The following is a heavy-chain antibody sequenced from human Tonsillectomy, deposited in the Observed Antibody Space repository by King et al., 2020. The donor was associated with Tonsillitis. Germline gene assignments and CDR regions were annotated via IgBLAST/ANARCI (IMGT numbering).Heavy chain of an antibody. Sequence: QLVQSGAEVKKPGSSVKVSCKASGGTFSSYAVSWVRQAPGQGLEWMGGIIPFFGTSIYAQKFQGRVTITADESTSTAYMELNSLRSEDTAVYYCARAQTYYYYNMDVWGKGTTVTVSS. J-gene: IGHJ6*03. CDR1: GGTFSSYA. V-gene: IGHV1-69*01. CDR2: IIPFFGTS. CDR3: ARAQTYYYYNMDV.